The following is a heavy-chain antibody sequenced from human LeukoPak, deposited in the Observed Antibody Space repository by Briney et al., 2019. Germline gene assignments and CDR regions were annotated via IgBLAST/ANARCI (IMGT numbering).Heavy chain of an antibody. CDR1: GLTFSGSA. CDR2: IRSKANSYAT. D-gene: IGHD2-21*02. J-gene: IGHJ4*02. CDR3: TLILATASDTDY. Sequence: PGGSLKLSCAASGLTFSGSAMHGVRQASGRGLEWVGRIRSKANSYATAYAASVKGRFTISRDDSKNTAYLQMNSLKTEDTAVYYCTLILATASDTDYWGQGTLVTVSS. V-gene: IGHV3-73*01.